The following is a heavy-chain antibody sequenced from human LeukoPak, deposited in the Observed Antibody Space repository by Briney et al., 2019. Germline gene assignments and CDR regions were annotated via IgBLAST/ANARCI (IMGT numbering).Heavy chain of an antibody. CDR1: GGSIISSSYY. D-gene: IGHD2-8*01. CDR2: IYYSGST. CDR3: ARVGRYCTNGVCYNMDV. V-gene: IGHV4-39*01. Sequence: SETLSLTCTVSGGSIISSSYYWGWIRQPPGKGLEWIGSIYYSGSTYYNPSLKSRVTISVDTSKNQFSLKLSSVTAADTAVYYCARVGRYCTNGVCYNMDVWGKGTTVTVSS. J-gene: IGHJ6*03.